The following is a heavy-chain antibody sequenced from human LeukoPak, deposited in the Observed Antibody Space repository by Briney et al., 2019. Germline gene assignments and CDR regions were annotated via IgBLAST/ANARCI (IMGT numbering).Heavy chain of an antibody. Sequence: GGSLRPSCAASGFTFSSYGMHWVRQAPGKGLEWVTFIRFDGSNKYYSDSVKGRFTISRDNAKNSLYLQMNSLRAEDTAVYYCASNRHNYYYYMDVWGRGTTVTVSS. CDR2: IRFDGSNK. D-gene: IGHD1-14*01. CDR1: GFTFSSYG. J-gene: IGHJ6*03. CDR3: ASNRHNYYYYMDV. V-gene: IGHV3-30*02.